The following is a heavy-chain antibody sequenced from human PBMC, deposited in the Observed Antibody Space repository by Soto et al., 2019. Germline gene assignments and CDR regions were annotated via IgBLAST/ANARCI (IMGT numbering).Heavy chain of an antibody. CDR2: IYYSGST. J-gene: IGHJ4*02. CDR3: ARELTMVRGGGLDY. Sequence: SETLSLTCTVSGGSISSYYWSWIRQPPGKGLEWIGYIYYSGSTNYNPSLKSRVTISVDTSKNQFSLKLSSVTAADTAVYYCARELTMVRGGGLDYWAQGTLVTVSS. V-gene: IGHV4-59*01. D-gene: IGHD3-10*01. CDR1: GGSISSYY.